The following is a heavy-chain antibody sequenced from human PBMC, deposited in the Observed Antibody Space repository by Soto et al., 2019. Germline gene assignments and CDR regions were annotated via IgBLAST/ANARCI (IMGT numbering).Heavy chain of an antibody. V-gene: IGHV4-4*02. J-gene: IGHJ4*02. CDR1: GGSISSTNW. CDR2: IYHSGTT. CDR3: AFPATADFDY. Sequence: QVQLQESGPGLVKPSGTLSLTCAVSGGSISSTNWWTWVRQSPGRGLEWIGEIYHSGTTNYSPSLKSRVNGAVDMSTNHLSLTLISVTAADTAVYYCAFPATADFDYWGKGILVTVSS. D-gene: IGHD6-13*01.